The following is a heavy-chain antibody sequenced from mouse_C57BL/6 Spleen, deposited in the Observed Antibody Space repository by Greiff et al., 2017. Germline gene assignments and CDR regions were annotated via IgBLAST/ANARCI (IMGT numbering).Heavy chain of an antibody. V-gene: IGHV10-3*01. J-gene: IGHJ1*03. CDR1: GFTFNTYA. Sequence: EVKLVESGGGLVQPKGSLKLSCAASGFTFNTYAMHWVRQAPGKGLEWVARIRSKSSNYATYYADSVKDRFTISRDDSQSMLYLQMNNLKSEDKAMYYCVRDSYYGSSYGYFDVWGTGTTVTVSS. CDR3: VRDSYYGSSYGYFDV. D-gene: IGHD1-1*01. CDR2: IRSKSSNYAT.